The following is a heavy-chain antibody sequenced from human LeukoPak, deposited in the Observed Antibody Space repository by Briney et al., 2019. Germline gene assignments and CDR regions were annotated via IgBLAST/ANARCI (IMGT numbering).Heavy chain of an antibody. CDR1: GLMFSTSG. CDR2: IQYDGSEI. V-gene: IGHV3-30*02. Sequence: GGSLRLSCAASGLMFSTSGMHWVRQAPGKGLEWVAFIQYDGSEIYYADSLKGRFTISRDNSKNTLYLQMNSLRAEDTAVFHCARESGAAKIGQMLNYWGQGTLVTVSS. J-gene: IGHJ4*02. CDR3: ARESGAAKIGQMLNY. D-gene: IGHD3-10*02.